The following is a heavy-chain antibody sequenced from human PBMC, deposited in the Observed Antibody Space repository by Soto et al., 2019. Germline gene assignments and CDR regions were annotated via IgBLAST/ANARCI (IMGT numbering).Heavy chain of an antibody. CDR1: GFTFDDYT. CDR2: ISWDGGST. V-gene: IGHV3-43*01. D-gene: IGHD2-21*01. Sequence: PGGSLRLSCAASGFTFDDYTMLWVRQAPGKGLEWVSLISWDGGSTYYADSVKGRFTISRDNSKNSLYLQMNSLRTEDTALYYCAKVFIVELGWSSYYYYYGMDVWGQGTTVPVSS. CDR3: AKVFIVELGWSSYYYYYGMDV. J-gene: IGHJ6*01.